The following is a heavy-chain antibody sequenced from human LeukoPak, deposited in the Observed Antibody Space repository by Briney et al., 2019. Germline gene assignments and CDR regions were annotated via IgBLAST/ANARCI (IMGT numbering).Heavy chain of an antibody. V-gene: IGHV3-48*04. CDR3: AELGITMIGGV. CDR2: ISSSGSTI. D-gene: IGHD3-10*02. Sequence: GGSLRLSCAASGFTFNTYSMSWVRQAPGKGLEWVSYISSSGSTIYYADSVKGRFTISRDNAKNSLYLQMNSLRAEDTAVYYCAELGITMIGGVWGKGTTVTISS. CDR1: GFTFNTYS. J-gene: IGHJ6*04.